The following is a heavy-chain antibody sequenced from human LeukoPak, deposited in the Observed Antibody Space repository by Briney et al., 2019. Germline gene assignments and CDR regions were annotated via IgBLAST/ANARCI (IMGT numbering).Heavy chain of an antibody. CDR1: GFTFSSYA. J-gene: IGHJ4*02. D-gene: IGHD3-22*01. V-gene: IGHV3-30-3*01. CDR3: ARANYYDSSGLIDY. Sequence: GGSLRLSCAASGFTFSSYAMHWVRQAPGKGLEWVAVISYDGSNKYYADSVKGRFTISRDNSKNTLYLQMNSLRAEDTAVYYCARANYYDSSGLIDYWGQGTLVTVSS. CDR2: ISYDGSNK.